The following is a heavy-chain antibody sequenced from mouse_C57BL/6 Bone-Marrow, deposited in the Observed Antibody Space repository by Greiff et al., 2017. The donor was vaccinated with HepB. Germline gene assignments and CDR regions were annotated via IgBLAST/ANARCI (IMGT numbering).Heavy chain of an antibody. V-gene: IGHV1-64*01. CDR3: AREGYDGYYIDY. D-gene: IGHD2-3*01. CDR1: GYTFTSYW. J-gene: IGHJ2*01. CDR2: IHPNSGST. Sequence: QVQLQQPGAELVKPGASVKLSCKASGYTFTSYWMHWVKQRPGQGLEWIGMIHPNSGSTNYNEKFKSKATLTVDKSSSTAYMQLSSLTSEDSAVYYCAREGYDGYYIDYWGQGTTLTVSS.